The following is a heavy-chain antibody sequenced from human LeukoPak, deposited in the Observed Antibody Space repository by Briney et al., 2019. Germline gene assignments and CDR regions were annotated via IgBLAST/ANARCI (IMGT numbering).Heavy chain of an antibody. CDR1: GGSIGSFY. D-gene: IGHD3-22*01. J-gene: IGHJ4*02. Sequence: SETLSLTCTVSGGSIGSFYWSWIRQPPGKALEWIGFIHSSGRSNYNPSLRSRGIMSVDTSENQVSLSLSSVTAADTAIYYCARSRNSYDTSGYYSFDYWGQGTLVTVSS. CDR3: ARSRNSYDTSGYYSFDY. CDR2: IHSSGRS. V-gene: IGHV4-59*01.